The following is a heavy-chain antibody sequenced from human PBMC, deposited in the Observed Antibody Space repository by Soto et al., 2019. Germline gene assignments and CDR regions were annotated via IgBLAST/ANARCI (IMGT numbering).Heavy chain of an antibody. CDR2: IRTKSNNFAT. D-gene: IGHD3-10*01. J-gene: IGHJ6*02. CDR3: SRHQEGRSMVFYGMDV. CDR1: GFTLSGSD. V-gene: IGHV3-73*01. Sequence: GGSLRLSCAASGFTLSGSDIHWVRQASGKGLEWVGRIRTKSNNFATSYAESVRGRFTISRDDSDNTASLQMSSLKAEDTAIYYCSRHQEGRSMVFYGMDVWGQGTTVTVSS.